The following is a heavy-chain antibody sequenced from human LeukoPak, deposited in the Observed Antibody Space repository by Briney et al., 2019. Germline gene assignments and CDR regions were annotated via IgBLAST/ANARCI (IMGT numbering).Heavy chain of an antibody. J-gene: IGHJ4*02. CDR2: IIPMSGTV. Sequence: ASVKVSCKASGGTFPSYTVSWVRQAPGQGLEWMGRIIPMSGTVKYAQKFQGRVTITTDESTSTAYMELSSLRSEDTAVYYCATTDYWGQGTLVTVSS. CDR1: GGTFPSYT. CDR3: ATTDY. V-gene: IGHV1-69*05.